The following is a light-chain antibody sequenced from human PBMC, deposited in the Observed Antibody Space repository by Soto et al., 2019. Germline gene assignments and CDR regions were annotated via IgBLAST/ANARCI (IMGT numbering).Light chain of an antibody. J-gene: IGLJ3*02. V-gene: IGLV2-14*01. Sequence: QSALTQPASVSGSPGQSITISCTGTSSDVGGYNHVSWYQQHPGKAPKLLIYEVTDRPSGVSNRFSGSKSGNTASLTISGLQAEDEADYFCSSYTNQNTRVFGGGTKLTVL. CDR3: SSYTNQNTRV. CDR2: EVT. CDR1: SSDVGGYNH.